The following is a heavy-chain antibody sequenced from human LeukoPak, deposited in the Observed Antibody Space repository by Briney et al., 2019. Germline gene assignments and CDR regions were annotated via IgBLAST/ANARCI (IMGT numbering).Heavy chain of an antibody. J-gene: IGHJ4*02. Sequence: GGSLRLSCVASGITFRNYWMSWVRQAPGKGLEWVANINQDSSEKYYVDSVKGRFTISRDNAKNSLYLQLNTLRPEDTAVYYCVQGWRDNWGQGTLVTVSS. CDR2: INQDSSEK. CDR1: GITFRNYW. V-gene: IGHV3-7*01. CDR3: VQGWRDN. D-gene: IGHD2-15*01.